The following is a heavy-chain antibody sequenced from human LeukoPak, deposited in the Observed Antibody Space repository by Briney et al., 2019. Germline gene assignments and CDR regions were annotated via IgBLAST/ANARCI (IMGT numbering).Heavy chain of an antibody. Sequence: PSETLSLTCTVSGGSVGSAGYYWSWIRQPPGGGLEWIGYIYYIRNTDYNPSLKSRVTMSLDPSKNQFSLKLNSVTAADTAVYYCARTQSQSGSYRYYFGYWGQGTLVTVSS. CDR1: GGSVGSAGYY. J-gene: IGHJ4*02. D-gene: IGHD1-26*01. V-gene: IGHV4-61*08. CDR2: IYYIRNT. CDR3: ARTQSQSGSYRYYFGY.